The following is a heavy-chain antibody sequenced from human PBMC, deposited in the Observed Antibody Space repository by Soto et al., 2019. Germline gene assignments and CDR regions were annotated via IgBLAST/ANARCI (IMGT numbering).Heavy chain of an antibody. V-gene: IGHV1-18*04. Sequence: ASVKVCCTASGYTFTSYGISWVREAPGQGLEWMVWISAYNGNTNYAQKLQGRVTMTTDTSTSTAYMELRSLRSDDTAVYYCARDYVRVVVPAAMYYYYYYGMDVWGQGTTVTVSS. J-gene: IGHJ6*02. CDR2: ISAYNGNT. CDR3: ARDYVRVVVPAAMYYYYYYGMDV. D-gene: IGHD2-2*01. CDR1: GYTFTSYG.